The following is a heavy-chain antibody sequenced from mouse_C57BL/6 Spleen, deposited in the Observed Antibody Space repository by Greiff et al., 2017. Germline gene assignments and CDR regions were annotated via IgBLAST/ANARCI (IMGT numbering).Heavy chain of an antibody. CDR1: GYTFTSYW. CDR3: ARKGSNYVYYAMDY. D-gene: IGHD2-5*01. J-gene: IGHJ4*01. Sequence: VKLQQPGAELVKPGASVKLSCKASGYTFTSYWMHWVKQRPGQGLEWIGMIHPNSGSTNYNEKFKSKATLTVDKSSSTAYMQLSSLTSEDSAVYYCARKGSNYVYYAMDYWGQGTSVTVSS. CDR2: IHPNSGST. V-gene: IGHV1-64*01.